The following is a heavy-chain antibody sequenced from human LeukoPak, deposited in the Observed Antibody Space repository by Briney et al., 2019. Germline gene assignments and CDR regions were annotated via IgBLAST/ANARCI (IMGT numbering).Heavy chain of an antibody. CDR1: GFTFSNYA. Sequence: PGGSLRLSCAASGFTFSNYAMSWVRQVPGKGLEWVSAISSSGDDTYYADSVKGRFTISRDNSKNTLYLQMNSLRVDNTAVYYCTKGFFRGHAFDIWGRGTMVSVSS. CDR3: TKGFFRGHAFDI. D-gene: IGHD3-10*01. V-gene: IGHV3-23*01. J-gene: IGHJ3*02. CDR2: ISSSGDDT.